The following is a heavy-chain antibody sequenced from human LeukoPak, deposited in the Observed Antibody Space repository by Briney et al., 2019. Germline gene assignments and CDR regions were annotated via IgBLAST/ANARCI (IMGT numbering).Heavy chain of an antibody. V-gene: IGHV1-46*01. CDR2: ISPSGGTT. D-gene: IGHD3-10*01. J-gene: IGHJ4*02. CDR3: ARDRDYYHSGSYEY. CDR1: GYTFTSYY. Sequence: ASVKVSCKASGYTFTSYYMHWVRQAAGQGLEWMGIISPSGGTTNYAQKFQGRVTMTRDTSTSTVYMQLSSLKSEDTAVYYCARDRDYYHSGSYEYWGQGTLVTVSS.